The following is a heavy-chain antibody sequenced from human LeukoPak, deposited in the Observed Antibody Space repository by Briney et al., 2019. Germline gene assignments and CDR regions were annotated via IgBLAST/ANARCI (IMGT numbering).Heavy chain of an antibody. J-gene: IGHJ2*01. D-gene: IGHD3-22*01. CDR3: AKRSKGGDSTGYYYYFDL. V-gene: IGHV3-74*01. CDR2: ISGDGSTT. Sequence: GGSLRLSCAASGFTFSSYWMHWVRQAPGKGLVWVSLISGDGSTTIYADSVKGRLTISRDNAKNTLFLQMNSLRAEDTAVYYCAKRSKGGDSTGYYYYFDLWGRGTLVTVSS. CDR1: GFTFSSYW.